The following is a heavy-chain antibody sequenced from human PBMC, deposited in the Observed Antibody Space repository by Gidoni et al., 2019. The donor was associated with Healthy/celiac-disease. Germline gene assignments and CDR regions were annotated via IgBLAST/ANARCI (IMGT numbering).Heavy chain of an antibody. CDR1: GYTFTSYY. CDR2: INPSGGST. Sequence: QVQLVQSGAEVKKPGASVQVSCKASGYTFTSYYMHCVRQAPGQGLECMGIINPSGGSTSYAQKFQGRVTMTRDTSTSTVYMELSSLRSEDTAVYYCARDLSPPSYYDFWSGYYSYYGMDVWGQGTTVTVSS. J-gene: IGHJ6*02. V-gene: IGHV1-46*01. D-gene: IGHD3-3*01. CDR3: ARDLSPPSYYDFWSGYYSYYGMDV.